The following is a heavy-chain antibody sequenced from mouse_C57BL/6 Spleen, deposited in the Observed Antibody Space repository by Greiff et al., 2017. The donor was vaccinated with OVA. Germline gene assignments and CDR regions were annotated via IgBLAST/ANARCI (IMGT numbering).Heavy chain of an antibody. CDR2: IDPSDSYT. J-gene: IGHJ3*01. CDR3: ARNYYGNHGGFAY. V-gene: IGHV1-69*01. D-gene: IGHD2-1*01. CDR1: GYTFTSYW. Sequence: QVQLKQPGAELVMPGASVKLSCKASGYTFTSYWMHWVKQRPGQGLEWIGEIDPSDSYTNYNQKFKGKSTLTVDKSSSTAYMQLSSLTSEDSAVYYCARNYYGNHGGFAYWGQGTLVTVSA.